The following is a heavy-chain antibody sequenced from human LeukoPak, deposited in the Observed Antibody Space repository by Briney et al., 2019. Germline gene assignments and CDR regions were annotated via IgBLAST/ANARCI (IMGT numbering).Heavy chain of an antibody. CDR3: VRHDGLPALNWFGP. CDR2: IFYSGTT. V-gene: IGHV4-39*01. Sequence: SETLSLTCTVSGASISGSGRYWGWIRQPPGKGPEWIGSIFYSGTTYYNPSLKSRVSISVDTSKNQFSLHLSSVTAADTAVYYCVRHDGLPALNWFGPWGQGTLVTVSS. J-gene: IGHJ5*02. D-gene: IGHD2-2*01. CDR1: GASISGSGRY.